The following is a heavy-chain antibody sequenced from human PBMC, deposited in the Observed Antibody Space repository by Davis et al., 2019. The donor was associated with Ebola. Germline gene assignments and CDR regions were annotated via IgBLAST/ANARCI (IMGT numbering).Heavy chain of an antibody. CDR2: LNPNSGGT. CDR1: GYTFTSYV. V-gene: IGHV1-2*04. Sequence: ASVQVSCKASGYTFTSYVISWVRQAPGQGLEWLGWLNPNSGGTNYAQKFQGWVTMTRDTSISTAYMELSRLRSDDTAVYYCAKDAFLSLYFDYWGQGTLVTVSS. CDR3: AKDAFLSLYFDY. J-gene: IGHJ4*02.